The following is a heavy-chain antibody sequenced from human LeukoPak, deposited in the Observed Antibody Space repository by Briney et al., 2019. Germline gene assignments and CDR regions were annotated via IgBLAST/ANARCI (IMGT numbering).Heavy chain of an antibody. CDR3: ARTGIYCSGGSCYFDY. CDR2: INWNGGST. CDR1: GFTFDDYG. D-gene: IGHD2-15*01. J-gene: IGHJ4*02. V-gene: IGHV3-20*04. Sequence: GGSLRLPCAASGFTFDDYGMSWVRQAPGKGLEWVSGINWNGGSTGYADSVKGRFTISRDNAKNSLYLQMNSLRAEDTALYYCARTGIYCSGGSCYFDYWGQGTLVTVSS.